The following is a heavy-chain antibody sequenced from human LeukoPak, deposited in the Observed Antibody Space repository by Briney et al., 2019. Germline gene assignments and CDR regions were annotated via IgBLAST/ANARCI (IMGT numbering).Heavy chain of an antibody. V-gene: IGHV4-61*08. CDR1: GGSISSGGYY. CDR3: ARARRGRGIAYVRPFDAFDI. J-gene: IGHJ3*02. D-gene: IGHD2-21*01. Sequence: PSETLSLTCTVSGGSISSGGYYWSWIRQHPGKGLEWIGYIYYSGSTNYNPSLKSRVTISVDTSKNQFSLKLSSVTAADTAVYYCARARRGRGIAYVRPFDAFDIWGQGTMVTVSS. CDR2: IYYSGST.